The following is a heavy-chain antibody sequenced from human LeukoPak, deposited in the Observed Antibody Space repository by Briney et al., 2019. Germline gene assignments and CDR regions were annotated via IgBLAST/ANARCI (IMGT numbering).Heavy chain of an antibody. V-gene: IGHV3-9*01. CDR1: GFAFDDYA. Sequence: GGSLRLSCEASGFAFDDYAMHWVRQAPGKGLEWVSGFSWNSANIASADSVKGRFTISRDNAKNSLHLQMNSLRTDDTAVYYCVKDRGTHMSGVFDCWGQGTLVTVSS. J-gene: IGHJ4*02. CDR3: VKDRGTHMSGVFDC. CDR2: FSWNSANI. D-gene: IGHD2-21*01.